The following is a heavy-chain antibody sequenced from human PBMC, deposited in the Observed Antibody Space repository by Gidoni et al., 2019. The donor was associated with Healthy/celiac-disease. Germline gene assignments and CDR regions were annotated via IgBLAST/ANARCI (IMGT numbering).Heavy chain of an antibody. V-gene: IGHV3-30-3*01. CDR3: ARGWDDYGDGDY. Sequence: QVQLVEPGGGVVQPGRSLRLSCAASGFTFSSYAMHWVRQAPGKGLEWVAVISYDGSNKYYADSVKGRFTISRDNSKNTLYLQMNSLSAEDTAVYYCARGWDDYGDGDYWGQGTLVTVSS. J-gene: IGHJ4*02. CDR2: ISYDGSNK. CDR1: GFTFSSYA. D-gene: IGHD4-17*01.